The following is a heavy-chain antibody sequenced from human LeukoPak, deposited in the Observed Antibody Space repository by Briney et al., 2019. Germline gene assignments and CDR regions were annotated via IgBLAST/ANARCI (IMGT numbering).Heavy chain of an antibody. CDR1: GGTFSSYA. J-gene: IGHJ3*02. D-gene: IGHD6-13*01. CDR3: ASPYSSSRGAFDI. CDR2: IIPILGIA. Sequence: SVKVSCKASGGTFSSYAISWVRQAPGQGLEWMGRIIPILGIANYAQKFQGRVTITADKSTSTAYMELSSLRSEDTAVYYCASPYSSSRGAFDIWGQGTMVTVSS. V-gene: IGHV1-69*04.